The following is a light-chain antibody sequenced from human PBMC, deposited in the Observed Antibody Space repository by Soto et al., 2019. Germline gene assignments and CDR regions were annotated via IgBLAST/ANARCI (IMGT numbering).Light chain of an antibody. J-gene: IGKJ2*01. CDR3: QQYNDSFPYT. Sequence: DIQLTQSPSTLSASVGDRVTITCRASQSISSWLARYQQKPGTAPKLLIYKASTLESGVPSRFSGSRSGTEFTLTVSSLQPDDFATYYCQQYNDSFPYTFGQGTKLEIK. CDR1: QSISSW. CDR2: KAS. V-gene: IGKV1-5*03.